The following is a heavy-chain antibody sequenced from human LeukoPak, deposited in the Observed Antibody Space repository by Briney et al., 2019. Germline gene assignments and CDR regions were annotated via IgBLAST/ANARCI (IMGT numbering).Heavy chain of an antibody. Sequence: GGSLRLSCAASGFTVSSNYMSWVRQAPGKGLEWVSVIYSGGSTYYADSVKGRFTISRDNSKNTLYLQMNSLRVEDTAVYYCARDTWAYYMDVWGKGTTVTISS. CDR3: ARDTWAYYMDV. CDR2: IYSGGST. D-gene: IGHD2/OR15-2a*01. CDR1: GFTVSSNY. V-gene: IGHV3-53*01. J-gene: IGHJ6*03.